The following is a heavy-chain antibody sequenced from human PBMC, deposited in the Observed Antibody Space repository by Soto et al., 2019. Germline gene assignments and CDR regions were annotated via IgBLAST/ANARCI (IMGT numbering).Heavy chain of an antibody. D-gene: IGHD3-22*01. V-gene: IGHV2-5*02. Sequence: QITLKESGPTLVKPTQTLTLTCTFSGFSLSTSGVGVGWIRQPPGKALEWLALISWDDDQRYSPSLKSRLTITKDTSKNQVVLTMTNVDPVDTATYFCAHSTYYDSRGYYYPFDYWGQGTLVTVSS. CDR1: GFSLSTSGVG. CDR3: AHSTYYDSRGYYYPFDY. J-gene: IGHJ4*02. CDR2: ISWDDDQ.